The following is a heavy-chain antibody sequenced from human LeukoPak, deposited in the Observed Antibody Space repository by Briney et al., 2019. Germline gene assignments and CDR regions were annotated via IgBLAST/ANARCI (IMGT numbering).Heavy chain of an antibody. J-gene: IGHJ5*02. V-gene: IGHV5-51*01. D-gene: IGHD3-22*01. CDR2: IYPGDSDT. Sequence: GESLKISCKGSGYSFTSYWIGWVRQMPGKGLEWKGIIYPGDSDTRYSPSIQGQVTISADKSISTAYLQWSSLKASDTAMYYCARTTYYYDSSGMGYWFDPWGQGTLVTVSS. CDR1: GYSFTSYW. CDR3: ARTTYYYDSSGMGYWFDP.